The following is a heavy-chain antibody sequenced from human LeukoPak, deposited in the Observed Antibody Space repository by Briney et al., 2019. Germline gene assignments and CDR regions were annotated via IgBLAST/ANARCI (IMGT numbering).Heavy chain of an antibody. CDR2: ISAYNGNT. V-gene: IGHV1-18*01. Sequence: GASVKVSCKASGYTFTSYGISWVRQAPGQGLEWMGWISAYNGNTNYAQKLQGRVTMTTDTSTSTAYMELRSLRSDDTAVYYCARDPTITIFGVVAYNWVDPWGQGTLVTVSS. D-gene: IGHD3-3*01. CDR3: ARDPTITIFGVVAYNWVDP. J-gene: IGHJ5*02. CDR1: GYTFTSYG.